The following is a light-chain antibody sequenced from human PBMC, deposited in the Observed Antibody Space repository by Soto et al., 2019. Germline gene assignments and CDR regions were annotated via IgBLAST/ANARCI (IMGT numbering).Light chain of an antibody. CDR2: YSS. V-gene: IGKV3-20*01. J-gene: IGKJ1*01. CDR3: QQYDISPWT. Sequence: EIVMTQYPATLSVSPGEKATLSCRASQSVSSSYLAGYQQKPAQAPTRLLYYSSTRATSCTDRLSGSGSGTDVTLIIIRLEPEEFVVDYCQQYDISPWTFGQGTKVDI. CDR1: QSVSSSY.